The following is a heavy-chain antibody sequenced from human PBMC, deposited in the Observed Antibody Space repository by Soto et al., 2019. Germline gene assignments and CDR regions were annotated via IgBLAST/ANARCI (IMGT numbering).Heavy chain of an antibody. CDR2: INPHGGST. D-gene: IGHD7-27*01. J-gene: IGHJ4*02. CDR3: TRAGDSGAWISN. Sequence: ASVKVSWKAPRDTFTSYYINWVRQAPGQGLEWIGVINPHGGSTVYAQKFQGRVTMTRDTSASTVYMELSSLRSEDTAVYYCTRAGDSGAWISNWGQGTLVTVSS. CDR1: RDTFTSYY. V-gene: IGHV1-46*01.